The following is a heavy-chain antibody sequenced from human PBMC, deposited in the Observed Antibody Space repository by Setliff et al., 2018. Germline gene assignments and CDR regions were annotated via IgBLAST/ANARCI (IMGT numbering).Heavy chain of an antibody. J-gene: IGHJ4*02. V-gene: IGHV3-23*01. Sequence: GGSLRLSCAASGFTFGDFAMTWVRQAPGKGLEWVSGIGGRGISTYYADSVKGRFIISRDNSKNTLYLQMNSLRAEDTAVYYCAKDKGGQQWLRAYYFDYWGQGTLVTVSS. CDR3: AKDKGGQQWLRAYYFDY. D-gene: IGHD6-19*01. CDR1: GFTFGDFA. CDR2: IGGRGIST.